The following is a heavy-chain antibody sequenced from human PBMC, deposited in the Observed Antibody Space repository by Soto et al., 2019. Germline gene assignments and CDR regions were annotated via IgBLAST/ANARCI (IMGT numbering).Heavy chain of an antibody. V-gene: IGHV4-4*07. CDR1: GGSISSYY. CDR2: IDTSGTA. Sequence: PSETLSLTCTVSGGSISSYYCSWIRQAAGKGLEWIGRIDTSGTANHNPSRRSRVTMSVDASKNHLSLNLSSVTAADTAVYFCARGPRGYVYYHGMEVWGQGTTVAVSS. J-gene: IGHJ6*02. CDR3: ARGPRGYVYYHGMEV. D-gene: IGHD3-16*01.